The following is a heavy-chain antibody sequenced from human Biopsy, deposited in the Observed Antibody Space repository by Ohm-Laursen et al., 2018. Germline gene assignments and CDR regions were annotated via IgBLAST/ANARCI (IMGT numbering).Heavy chain of an antibody. CDR1: GGTFSNSA. Sequence: EASVKVSCKVSGGTFSNSAISWVRQAPGQGLEWMGGIITFFATVKYAQKFQGRLTISADRSTDTAYMELSSLRSEDTAVYYCATPFQYYDSWGGYPPFDHWGQGTLVTVSS. CDR2: IITFFATV. V-gene: IGHV1-69*06. J-gene: IGHJ4*02. D-gene: IGHD3-3*01. CDR3: ATPFQYYDSWGGYPPFDH.